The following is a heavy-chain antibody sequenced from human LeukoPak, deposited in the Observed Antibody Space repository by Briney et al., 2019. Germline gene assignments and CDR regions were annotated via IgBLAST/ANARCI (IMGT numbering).Heavy chain of an antibody. Sequence: GGSLRLSCGPCGCTSSNYAMNWVRQAPGKGLEWVSAISGSGADTYYADSVKGRFTISRDNSKNTLYLQMNSLRAEDTAIYFCAKELRRSPTYFFDYWGQGTLVTVSS. D-gene: IGHD2-15*01. CDR2: ISGSGADT. CDR3: AKELRRSPTYFFDY. V-gene: IGHV3-23*01. J-gene: IGHJ4*02. CDR1: GCTSSNYA.